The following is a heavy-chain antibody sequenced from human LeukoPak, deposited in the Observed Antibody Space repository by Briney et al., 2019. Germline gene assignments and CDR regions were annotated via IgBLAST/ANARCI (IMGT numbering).Heavy chain of an antibody. J-gene: IGHJ4*02. CDR2: ISYDGSNK. D-gene: IGHD6-13*01. CDR3: ARVLAAGLFDY. V-gene: IGHV3-30-3*01. CDR1: GFTFSSYD. Sequence: GRSLRLSCAASGFTFSSYDMRWVRQAPGKGLEWVAVISYDGSNKYYADSVKGRFTISRDNSKNTLYLQMNSLRAEDTAVYYCARVLAAGLFDYWGQGTLVTVSS.